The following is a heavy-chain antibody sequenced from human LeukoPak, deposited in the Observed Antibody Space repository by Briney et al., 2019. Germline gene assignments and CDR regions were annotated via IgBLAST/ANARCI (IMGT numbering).Heavy chain of an antibody. Sequence: PGRSLRLSCEASGFTFSHYGIHWVRQTPGKGLEWVAAISSDGVEKHYADSVTGRFTISRDNSKSTLYLQMNSLRAEDTALYYCARGGHYDILTGYSPVEYYFYYMDVWGKGTTVTVSS. CDR3: ARGGHYDILTGYSPVEYYFYYMDV. D-gene: IGHD3-9*01. CDR2: ISSDGVEK. CDR1: GFTFSHYG. J-gene: IGHJ6*03. V-gene: IGHV3-30*04.